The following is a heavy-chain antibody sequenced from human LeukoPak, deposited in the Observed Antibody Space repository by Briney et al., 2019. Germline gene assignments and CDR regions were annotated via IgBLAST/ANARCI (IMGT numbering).Heavy chain of an antibody. D-gene: IGHD3-16*02. Sequence: PSETLSLTCAVYGGSFSGYYWSWIRLPPGKGLEWIGSIYYSGSTYYNPSLKSRVTISVDTSKNQFSLKLSSVTAADTAVYYCASSGRTTFGGVIVYYYYYYGMDVWGQGTTVTVSS. CDR1: GGSFSGYY. CDR3: ASSGRTTFGGVIVYYYYYYGMDV. V-gene: IGHV4-34*01. J-gene: IGHJ6*02. CDR2: IYYSGST.